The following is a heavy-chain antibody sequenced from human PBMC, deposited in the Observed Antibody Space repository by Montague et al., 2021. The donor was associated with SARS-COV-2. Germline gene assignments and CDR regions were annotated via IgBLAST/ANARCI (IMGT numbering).Heavy chain of an antibody. D-gene: IGHD3-9*01. Sequence: SLRLSCAASGFTFDDYAMHWVRQAPGKGLEWVSGISRNSGSIGYADSVKGRFTISRDNAKNSLYLQMNSLRAEDTALYYCAKFPQRNYDILIDDAFDIWGQGTMVTVSS. CDR2: ISRNSGSI. CDR1: GFTFDDYA. V-gene: IGHV3-9*01. J-gene: IGHJ3*02. CDR3: AKFPQRNYDILIDDAFDI.